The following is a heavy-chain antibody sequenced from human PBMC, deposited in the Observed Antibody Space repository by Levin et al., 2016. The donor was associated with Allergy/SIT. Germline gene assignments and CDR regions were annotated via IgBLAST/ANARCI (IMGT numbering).Heavy chain of an antibody. J-gene: IGHJ4*02. Sequence: WIRQPPGKGLEWVSSISSSSSYIYYADSVKGRFTISRDNAKNSLYLQMNSLRAEDTAVYYCARYDYWGQGTLVTVSS. CDR2: ISSSSSYI. V-gene: IGHV3-21*01. CDR3: ARYDY.